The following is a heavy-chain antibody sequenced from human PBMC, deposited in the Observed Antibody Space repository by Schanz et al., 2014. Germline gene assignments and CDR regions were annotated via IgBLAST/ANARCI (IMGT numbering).Heavy chain of an antibody. Sequence: QVQLVQSEAEVKKPGSSVKVSCKASGGTFSSYTISWVRQAPGQGLEWMGRIIPILGIANYAQNFQGRVTITADKSTSTAYMELTSLRSEDTAVYYCARQPGRITVSGVVSNWFDPWGQGTLVTVSS. CDR1: GGTFSSYT. CDR2: IIPILGIA. D-gene: IGHD3-3*01. CDR3: ARQPGRITVSGVVSNWFDP. J-gene: IGHJ5*02. V-gene: IGHV1-69*02.